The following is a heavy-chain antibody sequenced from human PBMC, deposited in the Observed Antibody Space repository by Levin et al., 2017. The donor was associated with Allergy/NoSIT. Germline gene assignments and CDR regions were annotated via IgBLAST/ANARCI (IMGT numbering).Heavy chain of an antibody. D-gene: IGHD6-19*01. J-gene: IGHJ4*02. Sequence: PGGSLRLSCAASGFSVRTYAMSWVRQAPGKGLEWVSALSGSGDKTYYADSVKGRFTIARDNSKNTLYLQMNSLRAEDTAVYYCAKDRGWYWDYWGQGTLVTVSS. V-gene: IGHV3-23*01. CDR2: LSGSGDKT. CDR3: AKDRGWYWDY. CDR1: GFSVRTYA.